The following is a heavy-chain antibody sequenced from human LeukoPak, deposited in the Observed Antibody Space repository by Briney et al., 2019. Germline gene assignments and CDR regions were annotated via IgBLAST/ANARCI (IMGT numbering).Heavy chain of an antibody. D-gene: IGHD3-22*01. CDR1: GFTFSNYA. V-gene: IGHV3-23*01. CDR2: ISSSGGST. J-gene: IGHJ6*02. Sequence: AGGSLRLSCAASGFTFSNYAMSWVRQAPGKGLEWVSGISSSGGSTYYADSVKGRFTISRDNSKNTLYLQMNSLRAEDTAVYYCAKDRGSGYCGFYFYGMDVWGQGTTVTVSS. CDR3: AKDRGSGYCGFYFYGMDV.